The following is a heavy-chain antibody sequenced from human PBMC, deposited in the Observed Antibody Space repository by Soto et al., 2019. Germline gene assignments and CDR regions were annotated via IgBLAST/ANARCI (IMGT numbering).Heavy chain of an antibody. CDR1: GASISSDGYY. Sequence: PSETLSLTCTVSGASISSDGYYWSWIRQHPGKGLEWIGFIYYNGNTYYNPSLALKSRVTISVDTSKNQFSLKLSSVTAAETAVYYCARVGGLGPYYYDNSGYWPRGGWFDPWGQGTLVTVSS. J-gene: IGHJ5*02. D-gene: IGHD3-22*01. V-gene: IGHV4-31*03. CDR3: ARVGGLGPYYYDNSGYWPRGGWFDP. CDR2: IYYNGNT.